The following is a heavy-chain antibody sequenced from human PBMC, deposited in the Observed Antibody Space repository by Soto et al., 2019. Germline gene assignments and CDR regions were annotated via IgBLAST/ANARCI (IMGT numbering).Heavy chain of an antibody. CDR3: ARGYGTLLWFGELPNSYYFDY. Sequence: SETLSLTCTVSGGSISSGDYYWSWIRQPPGKGLEWIGYIYYSGSTYYNPSLKSRATISVDTSKNQFSLKLSSVTAADTAVYYCARGYGTLLWFGELPNSYYFDYWGQGTLVTVSS. CDR2: IYYSGST. V-gene: IGHV4-30-4*01. CDR1: GGSISSGDYY. D-gene: IGHD3-10*01. J-gene: IGHJ4*02.